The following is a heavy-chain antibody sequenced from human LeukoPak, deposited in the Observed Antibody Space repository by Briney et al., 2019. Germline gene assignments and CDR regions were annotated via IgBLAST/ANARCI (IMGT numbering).Heavy chain of an antibody. V-gene: IGHV1-8*01. CDR3: ARGAPPGSTIFGVVIRRIHPLGMDV. J-gene: IGHJ6*02. CDR2: MNPNSGNT. D-gene: IGHD3-3*01. Sequence: ASVKVSCKASGYTFTSYDINWVRQATGQGLEWMGWMNPNSGNTGYAQKFQGRVTITRNTSISTAYMELSSLRSEDTAVYYCARGAPPGSTIFGVVIRRIHPLGMDVWGQGTTVTVSS. CDR1: GYTFTSYD.